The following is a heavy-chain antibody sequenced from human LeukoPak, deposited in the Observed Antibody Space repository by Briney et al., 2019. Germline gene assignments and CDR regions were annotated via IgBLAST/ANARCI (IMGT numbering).Heavy chain of an antibody. D-gene: IGHD6-19*01. J-gene: IGHJ6*02. V-gene: IGHV4-34*01. CDR2: INHSGST. CDR1: GGSFSGYY. Sequence: SETLSLTCAVYGGSFSGYYWSWIRQPPGKGLEWIGEINHSGSTNYNPSLKSRVTISVDTSKNQFSLKLSSVTAADTAVYYCARYSSGWYYYHGMDVWGQGTTVTVSS. CDR3: ARYSSGWYYYHGMDV.